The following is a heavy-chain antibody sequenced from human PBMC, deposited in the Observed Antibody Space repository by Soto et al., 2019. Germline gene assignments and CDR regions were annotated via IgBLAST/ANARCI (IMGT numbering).Heavy chain of an antibody. CDR2: IIPIFGTA. Sequence: QVQLVQSGAEVKKPGSSVKVSCKASGGTLSSYAISWVRQAPGQGLEWMGGIIPIFGTANYAQKFQGRVTITADKSTSTAYMELSSLRSEDTAVYYCARDMRLVGGWFNWFDPWGQGTLVTVSS. CDR3: ARDMRLVGGWFNWFDP. D-gene: IGHD6-19*01. CDR1: GGTLSSYA. V-gene: IGHV1-69*06. J-gene: IGHJ5*02.